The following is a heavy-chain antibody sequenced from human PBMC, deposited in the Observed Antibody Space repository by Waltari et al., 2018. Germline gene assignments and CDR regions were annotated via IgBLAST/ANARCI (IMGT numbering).Heavy chain of an antibody. CDR2: ISEDGSNK. J-gene: IGHJ4*02. CDR1: GFTFSSYG. D-gene: IGHD3-3*01. V-gene: IGHV3-30*18. CDR3: AKDRDFWSGQIGY. Sequence: QVQLVESGGGVVQPGRSLRLSCAASGFTFSSYGMHWVRQAPGKGLEWVAVISEDGSNKYYADSVKGRFTISRDNSKNTLYLQMNSLRAEDTAVYYCAKDRDFWSGQIGYWGQGTLVTVSS.